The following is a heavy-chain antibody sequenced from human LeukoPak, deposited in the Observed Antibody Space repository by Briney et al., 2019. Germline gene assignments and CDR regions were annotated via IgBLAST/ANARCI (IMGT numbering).Heavy chain of an antibody. V-gene: IGHV1-18*01. CDR1: GYSFRSYG. Sequence: VASVKVSCKASGYSFRSYGLSWVRQATGQGLEWMGWISPYNGNTNYAQKFQGRVTMTTDTSTSTTYMELRSLRSEDTAVYYCAWSSNWSDGLDVWGQGTMVSVSS. J-gene: IGHJ3*01. CDR3: AWSSNWSDGLDV. D-gene: IGHD3-3*01. CDR2: ISPYNGNT.